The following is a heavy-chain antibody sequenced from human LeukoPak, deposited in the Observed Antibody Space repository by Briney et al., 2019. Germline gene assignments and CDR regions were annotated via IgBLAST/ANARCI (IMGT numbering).Heavy chain of an antibody. CDR2: IKQDGSEK. V-gene: IGHV3-7*01. D-gene: IGHD2-2*01. J-gene: IGHJ6*03. CDR3: ARVDYCSSTSCYWDYYYYYYMDV. CDR1: GFTFSSYW. Sequence: GGSLRLSCAASGFTFSSYWMSWVRQAPGKGLEWVANIKQDGSEKYYVDSVKGRFTISRDNAKNSLYLQMNSLRAEDTAVYYCARVDYCSSTSCYWDYYYYYYMDVWGKGTTVTVSS.